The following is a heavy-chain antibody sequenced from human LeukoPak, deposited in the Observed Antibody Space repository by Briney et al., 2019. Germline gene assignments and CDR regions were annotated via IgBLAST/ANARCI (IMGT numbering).Heavy chain of an antibody. CDR3: ARVSSSGGYYSYDTFNI. CDR2: INPNTGTT. Sequence: ASVKVSCKASGYTFTDYYMHWVRQAPGQGLEWMGRINPNTGTTNYAQKFQGRVTMTRDTSINTAYMKLSSLRSDDTAVSYCARVSSSGGYYSYDTFNIWGQGTMVTLSS. V-gene: IGHV1-2*06. J-gene: IGHJ3*02. CDR1: GYTFTDYY. D-gene: IGHD3-22*01.